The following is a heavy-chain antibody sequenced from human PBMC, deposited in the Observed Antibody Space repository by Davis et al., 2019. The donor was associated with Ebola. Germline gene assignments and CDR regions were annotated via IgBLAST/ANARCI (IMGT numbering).Heavy chain of an antibody. CDR3: AREEIYGGNSGYFQH. CDR1: GFTFSSHA. Sequence: PGGSLRLSCAASGFTFSSHAMSWVRQAPGKGLEWVSGISGSGKDTYCADSLKGRFTISRDNSKNTLYLQMNSLRAEDSAVYYCAREEIYGGNSGYFQHWGQGTLVTVSS. J-gene: IGHJ1*01. CDR2: ISGSGKDT. V-gene: IGHV3-23*01. D-gene: IGHD4-23*01.